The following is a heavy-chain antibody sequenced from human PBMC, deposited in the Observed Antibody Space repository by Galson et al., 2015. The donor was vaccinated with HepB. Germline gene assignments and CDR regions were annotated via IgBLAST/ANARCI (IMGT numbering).Heavy chain of an antibody. Sequence: SLRLSCAASGFTFSSYSMNWVRQAPGKGLEWVSYISSSSSTIYYADSVKGRFTISRDNAKNSLYLQMNSLRDEDTAVYYCAREKLADRIAAAGMRGWFDPWGQGTLVTVSS. J-gene: IGHJ5*02. CDR2: ISSSSSTI. CDR3: AREKLADRIAAAGMRGWFDP. D-gene: IGHD6-13*01. V-gene: IGHV3-48*02. CDR1: GFTFSSYS.